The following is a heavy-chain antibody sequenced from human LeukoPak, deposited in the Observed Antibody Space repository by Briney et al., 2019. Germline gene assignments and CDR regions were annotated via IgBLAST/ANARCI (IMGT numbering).Heavy chain of an antibody. CDR1: GGSISSYY. Sequence: PSETLSLTCTVSGGSISSYYWSWIRQPPGKGLEWIGYIYYSGSTNYNPSLKSRVTISVDTSKNQFSLKVTSVTAADTAVYYCARGPHSSGWYSFDYWGQGTLVTVSS. D-gene: IGHD6-19*01. CDR2: IYYSGST. J-gene: IGHJ4*02. V-gene: IGHV4-59*12. CDR3: ARGPHSSGWYSFDY.